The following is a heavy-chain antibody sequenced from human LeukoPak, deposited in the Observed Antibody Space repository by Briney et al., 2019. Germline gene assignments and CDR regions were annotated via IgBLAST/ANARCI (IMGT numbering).Heavy chain of an antibody. J-gene: IGHJ6*02. CDR2: INHSGST. CDR1: GGSFSGYY. CDR3: ARVTYQYGMDV. Sequence: SETLSLTCAVYGGSFSGYYWSWLRQPTGKGLEWIGEINHSGSTNYNPSLKSRVTISVDTSKNQFSLKLSSVTAADTAVYYCARVTYQYGMDVWGQGTTVTVSS. D-gene: IGHD2-2*01. V-gene: IGHV4-34*01.